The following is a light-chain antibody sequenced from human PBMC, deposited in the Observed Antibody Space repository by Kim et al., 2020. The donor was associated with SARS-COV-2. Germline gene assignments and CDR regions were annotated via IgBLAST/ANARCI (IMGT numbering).Light chain of an antibody. Sequence: EIIMTQSPATLSVSPGERATLSCRASQSVSSNLAWYQQKPGQAPRLLIYRTSTRATGIPARFSGSGSGIEFTLTISSLQSEDFAVYYCQQHNSWPPAFTFGQGTKLEI. CDR2: RTS. CDR1: QSVSSN. J-gene: IGKJ2*01. V-gene: IGKV3-15*01. CDR3: QQHNSWPPAFT.